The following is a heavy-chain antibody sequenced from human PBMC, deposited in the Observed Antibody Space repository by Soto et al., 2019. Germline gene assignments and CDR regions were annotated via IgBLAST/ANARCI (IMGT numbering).Heavy chain of an antibody. CDR1: GFTFSTYS. V-gene: IGHV3-48*01. D-gene: IGHD6-19*01. CDR3: ARVSGWLWYFDL. CDR2: ISGSGSTI. J-gene: IGHJ2*01. Sequence: SGGGLVQPGGSLRLSCAASGFTFSTYSMNWVRQAPGKGLEWVSHISGSGSTIYYADSVQGRFTISRDNAKNSVYLQMNSLRAEDTAVYYCARVSGWLWYFDLWGRGTLVTVSS.